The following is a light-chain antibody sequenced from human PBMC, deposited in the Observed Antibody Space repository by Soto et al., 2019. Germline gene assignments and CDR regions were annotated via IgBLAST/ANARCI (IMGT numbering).Light chain of an antibody. Sequence: DIQMTQSPSTLSASVGDRVTITCRASQSISSWSAWYQQKPGKAPKLLIYDASSLESGVPSRFSRSGSGTEFTRTISSLQPDDFATYYCQQYNSYLYAFGQGTKLEIK. CDR1: QSISSW. CDR3: QQYNSYLYA. V-gene: IGKV1-5*01. CDR2: DAS. J-gene: IGKJ2*01.